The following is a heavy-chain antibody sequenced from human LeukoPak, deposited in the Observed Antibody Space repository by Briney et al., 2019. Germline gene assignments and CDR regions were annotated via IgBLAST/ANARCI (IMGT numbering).Heavy chain of an antibody. J-gene: IGHJ6*02. Sequence: SETLSLTCTVSGGSISSYYWSWIRQPAGKGLEWIGRIYTSGSTNYNPSPKSRVTMSVDTSKNQFSLKLSSVTAADAAVYYCARFRDYYYYGMDVWGQGTTVTVSS. CDR1: GGSISSYY. V-gene: IGHV4-4*07. CDR2: IYTSGST. CDR3: ARFRDYYYYGMDV.